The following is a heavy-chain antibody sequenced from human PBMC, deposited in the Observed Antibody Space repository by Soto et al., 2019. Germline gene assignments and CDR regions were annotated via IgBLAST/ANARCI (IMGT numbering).Heavy chain of an antibody. Sequence: SETLSLTCAVYGGSFSGYYWSWIRQPPGKGLEWIGEINHSGSTNYNPSLKSRVTISVDTSKNQFSLKLSSVTAADTAVYYCARGVGIARGRPRPNWFDPWGQGTLVTVSS. D-gene: IGHD6-13*01. CDR1: GGSFSGYY. J-gene: IGHJ5*02. V-gene: IGHV4-34*01. CDR2: INHSGST. CDR3: ARGVGIARGRPRPNWFDP.